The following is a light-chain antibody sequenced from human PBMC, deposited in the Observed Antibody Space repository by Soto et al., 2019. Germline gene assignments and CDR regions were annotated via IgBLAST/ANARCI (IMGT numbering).Light chain of an antibody. Sequence: DIQMTQSPSSLSASVGDRVTITCRASQGISNYLDGYQQKPGKVPKLLIYAASTLQSGVPSRLSGSGSATDFTLTISSLQPEDVATYYCHKYNSAPFTCGPGTKVDIK. CDR1: QGISNY. CDR3: HKYNSAPFT. V-gene: IGKV1-27*01. CDR2: AAS. J-gene: IGKJ3*01.